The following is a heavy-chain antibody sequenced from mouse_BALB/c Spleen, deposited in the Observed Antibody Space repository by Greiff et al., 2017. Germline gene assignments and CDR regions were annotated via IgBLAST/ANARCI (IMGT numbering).Heavy chain of an antibody. J-gene: IGHJ2*01. CDR3: TRQSYDGYYV. Sequence: QVQLKQSGAELVRPGASVTLSCKASGYTFTDYEMHWVKQTPVHGLEWIGAIDPETGGTAYNQKFKGKATLTADKSSSTAYMELRSLTSEDSAVYYCTRQSYDGYYVWGQGTTLTVSS. CDR2: IDPETGGT. D-gene: IGHD2-3*01. V-gene: IGHV1-15*01. CDR1: GYTFTDYE.